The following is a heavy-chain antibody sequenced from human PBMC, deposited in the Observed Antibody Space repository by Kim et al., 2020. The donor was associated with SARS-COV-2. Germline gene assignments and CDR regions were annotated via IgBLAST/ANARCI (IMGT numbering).Heavy chain of an antibody. CDR2: IIPIFGTA. V-gene: IGHV1-69*13. CDR3: ARVPSGWILYGMDV. J-gene: IGHJ6*02. D-gene: IGHD6-19*01. CDR1: GGTFSSYA. Sequence: SVKVSCKASGGTFSSYAISWVRQAPGQGLEWMGGIIPIFGTANYAQKFQRRVTITADESTSTAYMELSSLRSEDTAVYYCARVPSGWILYGMDVWGQGTTVTVSS.